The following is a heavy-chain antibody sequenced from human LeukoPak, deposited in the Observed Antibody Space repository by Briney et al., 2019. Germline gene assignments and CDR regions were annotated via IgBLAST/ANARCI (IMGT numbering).Heavy chain of an antibody. Sequence: GASVKVSCKASGYTFTRYDIKWVGQATGQGREWMGWLNPNSAKTGYAQKFQGRVTITADESTSTAYMELSSLRSEDTVVYYCARDQGADYYDSGGYQAWGQGTLVTVSS. J-gene: IGHJ5*02. CDR2: LNPNSAKT. V-gene: IGHV1-8*03. CDR3: ARDQGADYYDSGGYQA. D-gene: IGHD3-22*01. CDR1: GYTFTRYD.